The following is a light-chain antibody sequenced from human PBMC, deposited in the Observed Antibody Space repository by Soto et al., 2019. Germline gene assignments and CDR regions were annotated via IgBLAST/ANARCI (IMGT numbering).Light chain of an antibody. V-gene: IGKV3-20*01. CDR3: QQYGSSPET. J-gene: IGKJ1*01. CDR2: GAS. Sequence: EIVLTQSPGTLSLSPGERATLSCRASQSVSSSYLAWYQQKPGQAPRLLIYGASSRATAIPDRFSGSGSGTEFTLTISILEPEDFAVYYCQQYGSSPETFGQGTKVDIK. CDR1: QSVSSSY.